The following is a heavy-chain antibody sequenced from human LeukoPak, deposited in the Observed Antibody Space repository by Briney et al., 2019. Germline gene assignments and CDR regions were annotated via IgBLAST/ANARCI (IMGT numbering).Heavy chain of an antibody. Sequence: GGSLRLSCEASGFTFSTFAMIWVRQPPGKGLEWVSSIFPSGGEIHYADSVRGRFTISRDNSKSTLSLQMNSLRAEDTAIYYCATYRQVLLPFESWGQGTLVTVSS. V-gene: IGHV3-23*01. CDR1: GFTFSTFA. D-gene: IGHD2/OR15-2a*01. CDR2: IFPSGGEI. CDR3: ATYRQVLLPFES. J-gene: IGHJ4*02.